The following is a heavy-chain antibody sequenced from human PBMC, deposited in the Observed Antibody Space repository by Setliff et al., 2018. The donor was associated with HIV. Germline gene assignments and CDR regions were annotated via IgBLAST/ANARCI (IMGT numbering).Heavy chain of an antibody. CDR3: AKGVKWLDP. V-gene: IGHV3-53*01. J-gene: IGHJ5*02. D-gene: IGHD3-16*01. Sequence: GGSLRLSCAASGFTLSSSHMTWVRQAPGKGLEWVSFIYSDGRTHYADSVRGLFTLSRDNSKNVMHLQMNGLRPEDTAVYYCAKGVKWLDPWGQGTLVTVSS. CDR2: IYSDGRT. CDR1: GFTLSSSH.